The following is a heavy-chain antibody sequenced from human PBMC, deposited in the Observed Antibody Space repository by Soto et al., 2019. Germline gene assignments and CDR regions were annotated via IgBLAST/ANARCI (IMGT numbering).Heavy chain of an antibody. J-gene: IGHJ1*01. CDR1: GYIFTDYC. CDR2: ICPGYSNI. CDR3: ARRGYYYDRSAYTFEH. V-gene: IGHV5-51*01. D-gene: IGHD3-22*01. Sequence: GESLKISCKGSGYIFTDYCIVWVSQMAGKGPEWVGIICPGYSNIIYSPSVQGQVTISADMSISTAYLQWSSLKASDTAIYYCARRGYYYDRSAYTFEHWGQGTLVTVSS.